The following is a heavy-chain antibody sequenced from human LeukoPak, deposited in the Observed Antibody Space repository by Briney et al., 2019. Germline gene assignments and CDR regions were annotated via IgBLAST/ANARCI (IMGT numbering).Heavy chain of an antibody. CDR2: IYYYGST. J-gene: IGHJ3*02. CDR1: GDSVTSSGYS. V-gene: IGHV4-39*07. D-gene: IGHD7-27*01. CDR3: ACLSTWDDGVDAFDI. Sequence: PWETRSLTCNVSGDSVTSSGYSWGCIRQSPGKGLEWIGTIYYYGSTNYSPSLKSRLTLSVGTSKNQFSLNLSSVPCTDTAVLYCACLSTWDDGVDAFDIWGQGTMVTVSS.